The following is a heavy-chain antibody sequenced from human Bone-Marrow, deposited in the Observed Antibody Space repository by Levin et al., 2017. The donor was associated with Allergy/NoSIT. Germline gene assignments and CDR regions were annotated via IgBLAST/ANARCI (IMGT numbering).Heavy chain of an antibody. V-gene: IGHV3-30*03. D-gene: IGHD3-10*01. CDR3: AASSLGTADYYYNGMDV. CDR2: ISHDGKNK. CDR1: GFTFRTYG. J-gene: IGHJ6*02. Sequence: GESLKISCTASGFTFRTYGMHWVRQAAGKGLEWVAVISHDGKNKYLADSVKGRFTISRDNSKNTLYLQMNSLRAEDTAVYYCAASSLGTADYYYNGMDVWGQGTTVTVSS.